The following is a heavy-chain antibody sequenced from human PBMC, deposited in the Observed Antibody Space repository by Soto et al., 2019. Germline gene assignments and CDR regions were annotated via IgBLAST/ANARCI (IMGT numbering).Heavy chain of an antibody. V-gene: IGHV3-48*02. Sequence: DVQLVESGGSLVQPGGSLRLSCAAAGFIFRNYHMNWVRQAPGKGLEWVSYIRNSGIIIYYADSVKGRFTISRDNAKGSLYLQMISLRDEDTAVYYCTRQNIEHSCGWYPWGQGTLVTVSS. CDR2: IRNSGIII. CDR1: GFIFRNYH. CDR3: TRQNIEHSCGWYP. D-gene: IGHD6-13*01. J-gene: IGHJ5*02.